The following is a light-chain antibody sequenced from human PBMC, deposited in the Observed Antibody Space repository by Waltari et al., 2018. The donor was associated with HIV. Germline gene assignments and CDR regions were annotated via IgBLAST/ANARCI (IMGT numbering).Light chain of an antibody. J-gene: IGLJ3*02. CDR3: SSYRSSSTWV. Sequence: QSALTQPASVSGSPGQSITISCPGTSRDVGGYNYVSWYQQHPGKAPKLMIYDVSNRPSGVSYRFSGSKSGNTASLTISGLQAEDEADYYCSSYRSSSTWVFGGGTKLTVL. CDR1: SRDVGGYNY. V-gene: IGLV2-14*03. CDR2: DVS.